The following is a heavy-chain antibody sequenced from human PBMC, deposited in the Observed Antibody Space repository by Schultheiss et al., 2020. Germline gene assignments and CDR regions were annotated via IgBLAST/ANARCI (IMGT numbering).Heavy chain of an antibody. Sequence: GGSLRLSCAASGFTFRTYGMNWVRQAPGKGLEWVSSISSSSTIYYADSVKGRFTISRDNAKNSLYLQMNSLRAEDTAVYYCARVTYYDSQNYFDYWGQGTLVTVSS. CDR3: ARVTYYDSQNYFDY. V-gene: IGHV3-69-1*01. J-gene: IGHJ4*02. CDR1: GFTFRTYG. D-gene: IGHD3-22*01. CDR2: ISSSSTI.